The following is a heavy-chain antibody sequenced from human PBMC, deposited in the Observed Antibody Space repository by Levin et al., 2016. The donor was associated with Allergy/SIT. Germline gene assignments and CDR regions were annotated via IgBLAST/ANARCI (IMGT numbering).Heavy chain of an antibody. D-gene: IGHD3-3*01. CDR3: AHRRRYDDVWIGYGYFRH. CDR2: IYWDDDK. Sequence: WIRQPPGKALEWLALIYWDDDKRYSPSLKSRLTITKDTSKNQVVLTMTNMDPVDTATYYCAHRRRYDDVWIGYGYFRHWGQGTLVTVSS. J-gene: IGHJ1*01. V-gene: IGHV2-5*02.